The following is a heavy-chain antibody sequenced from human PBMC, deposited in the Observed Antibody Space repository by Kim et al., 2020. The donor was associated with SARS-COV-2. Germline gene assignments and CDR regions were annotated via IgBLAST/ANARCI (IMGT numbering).Heavy chain of an antibody. CDR1: GFTFDRYA. CDR3: AKEEPHFEY. J-gene: IGHJ4*02. V-gene: IGHV3-23*01. CDR2: LSGVGSST. Sequence: GGSPRLSCAASGFTFDRYAMAWVRQAPGKGLQWISALSGVGSSTFYADSVKGRFTISRDNSRNTLYLQMNGLRAEDTAVYYCAKEEPHFEYWGQGTLVTVPT.